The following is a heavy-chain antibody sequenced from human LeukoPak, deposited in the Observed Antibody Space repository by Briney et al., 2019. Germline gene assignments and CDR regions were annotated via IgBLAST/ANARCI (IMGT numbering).Heavy chain of an antibody. J-gene: IGHJ4*02. CDR1: GGSISSGSYY. CDR2: IYTSGST. CDR3: ARGDSGYERSLDY. V-gene: IGHV4-61*02. Sequence: SETLSLTCTLSGGSISSGSYYWSWIRQPAGKGLEWIGRIYTSGSTNYNPSLKSRVTISVDTSKNQFSLELSSVTAADTAVYYYARGDSGYERSLDYWGQGTLVTFSS. D-gene: IGHD5-12*01.